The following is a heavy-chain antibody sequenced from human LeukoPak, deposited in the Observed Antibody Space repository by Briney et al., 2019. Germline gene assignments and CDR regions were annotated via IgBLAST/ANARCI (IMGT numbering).Heavy chain of an antibody. V-gene: IGHV4-59*01. Sequence: SETLSLTCTVSGGSISSYCWSWIRQPPGKGLEWIGYIYYSGSTNYNPSLKSRVTISVDTSKNQFSLKLSSVTAADTAVYYCARDLGSSIYYYYGMDVWDQGTTVTVSS. D-gene: IGHD6-6*01. CDR1: GGSISSYC. J-gene: IGHJ6*02. CDR2: IYYSGST. CDR3: ARDLGSSIYYYYGMDV.